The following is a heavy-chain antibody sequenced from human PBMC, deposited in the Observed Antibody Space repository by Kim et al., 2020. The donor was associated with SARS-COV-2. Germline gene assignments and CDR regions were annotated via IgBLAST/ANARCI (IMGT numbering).Heavy chain of an antibody. CDR2: IYYSGST. V-gene: IGHV4-39*01. D-gene: IGHD6-19*01. Sequence: SETLSLTCTVSGGSISSSSYYWGWIRQPPGQGLEWFGSIYYSGSTYFNPSLKSRVTISVDTSKNQFSLKLSSVTAADTAVYYCASHLRGGIAVAGGYYF. J-gene: IGHJ4*01. CDR3: ASHLRGGIAVAGGYYF. CDR1: GGSISSSSYY.